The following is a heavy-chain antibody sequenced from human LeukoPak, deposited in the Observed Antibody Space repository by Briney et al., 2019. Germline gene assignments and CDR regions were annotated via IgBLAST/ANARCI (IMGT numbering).Heavy chain of an antibody. CDR1: GGTFSSYA. J-gene: IGHJ5*02. V-gene: IGHV1-69*01. CDR2: IIPIFGTA. Sequence: SVKVSCKASGGTFSSYAISWVRQAPGQGLEWMGGIIPIFGTANYAQKFQGRVTITADESTSTAYMELSSLRSEDTAVYYCASAYCGGDCYSGGNWFDPWGQGTLVTVSS. CDR3: ASAYCGGDCYSGGNWFDP. D-gene: IGHD2-21*02.